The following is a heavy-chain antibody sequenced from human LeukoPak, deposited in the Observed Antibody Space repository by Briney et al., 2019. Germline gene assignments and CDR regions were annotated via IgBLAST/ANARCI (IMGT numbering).Heavy chain of an antibody. CDR2: IYYSVTT. V-gene: IGHV4-39*07. D-gene: IGHD3-10*01. CDR3: ARTAAEPVYGSGLIYYFDY. Sequence: SETLSLTCTVSGGSISSSDYYWGWIRQPPGKGLEWIGSIYYSVTTYYNPSLKSRVTISVDTSKNQFSLKLNAVTAADTAVYYCARTAAEPVYGSGLIYYFDYWVQGTMVTVCS. J-gene: IGHJ4*02. CDR1: GGSISSSDYY.